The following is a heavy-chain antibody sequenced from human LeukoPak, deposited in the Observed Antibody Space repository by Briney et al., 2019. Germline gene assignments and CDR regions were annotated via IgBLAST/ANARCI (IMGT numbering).Heavy chain of an antibody. D-gene: IGHD6-13*01. Sequence: GGSLRLSCVPSGLTVSNNYMGWVRQAPGQGLEWVSVLYRGGNIYYADSVKGRFIISRDNSKNTLYLQMSSLRAEDTAVYHCVTSPATGNIYFDLWGRGTLVTVSS. CDR1: GLTVSNNY. V-gene: IGHV3-66*01. CDR2: LYRGGNI. J-gene: IGHJ2*01. CDR3: VTSPATGNIYFDL.